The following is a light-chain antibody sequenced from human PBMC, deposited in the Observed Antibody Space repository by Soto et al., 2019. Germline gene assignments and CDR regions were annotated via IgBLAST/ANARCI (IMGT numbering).Light chain of an antibody. CDR2: DAS. V-gene: IGKV1-33*01. Sequence: DIQMTQSPSSLSASVGDRVTITCQASQDISNYLNWYQHKPGKAPKLLIYDASNLETGVPSRFSGSGSGTDFTFTIRSLQPDDIATYYCQQYDNLLPYTFGQGTKLEIK. CDR1: QDISNY. CDR3: QQYDNLLPYT. J-gene: IGKJ2*01.